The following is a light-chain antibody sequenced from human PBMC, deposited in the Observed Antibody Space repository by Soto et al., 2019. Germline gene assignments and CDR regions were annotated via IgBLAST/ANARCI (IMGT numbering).Light chain of an antibody. J-gene: IGKJ2*01. CDR2: GAS. CDR3: QQYGSSPYT. Sequence: EIVLTQSPGTLSLSQGERATLSCRASQSVSSGYLAWYQQKPGQAPSLLIYGASSRATGIPDRFSGSGSGTDFTLTISRLEPEVFAVYYCQQYGSSPYTFGQGTKLEIK. CDR1: QSVSSGY. V-gene: IGKV3-20*01.